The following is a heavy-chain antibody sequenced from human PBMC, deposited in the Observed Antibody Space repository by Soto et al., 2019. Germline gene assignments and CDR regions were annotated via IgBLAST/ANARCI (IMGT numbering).Heavy chain of an antibody. CDR3: ARDLPPVDY. J-gene: IGHJ4*02. V-gene: IGHV1-18*01. CDR2: ISAYKGNT. Sequence: QIQLVQSGAEVKKPGASVKVSCKASGYTFSSYHITWVRQAPGQGLEWMGWISAYKGNTNYAQNLQGRVTMTTDPSTSTAYMELRSLRSDDTAVYYCARDLPPVDYWGQGTLVTVSS. CDR1: GYTFSSYH.